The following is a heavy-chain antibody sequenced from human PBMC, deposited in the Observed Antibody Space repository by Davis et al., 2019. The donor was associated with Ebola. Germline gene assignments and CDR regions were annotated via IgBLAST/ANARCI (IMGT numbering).Heavy chain of an antibody. D-gene: IGHD1-7*01. CDR1: GGSISSYY. CDR3: ARALGLRSGMDV. V-gene: IGHV4-4*09. CDR2: IHDGSA. Sequence: GSLRLSCTVSGGSISSYYWSWIRQPPGKGLEWVGYIHDGSANYHPSLKSRVTISVDTSKNQFSLKLTSVTAADTAVYYCARALGLRSGMDVWGQGTTVAVSS. J-gene: IGHJ6*02.